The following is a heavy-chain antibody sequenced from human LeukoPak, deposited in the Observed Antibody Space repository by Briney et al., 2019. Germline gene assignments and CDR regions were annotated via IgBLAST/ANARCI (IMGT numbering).Heavy chain of an antibody. CDR3: AKGHSTLRLGELSCDY. CDR2: ISYDGSNK. V-gene: IGHV3-30*18. D-gene: IGHD3-16*02. J-gene: IGHJ4*02. Sequence: GRSLGLSCAASGFTFSNYGMHWVRQAPGKGLEWVAVISYDGSNKYYADSVKGRFTISRDNSKNTLYLQMNSLRAEDTAVYYCAKGHSTLRLGELSCDYWGQGTLVTVSS. CDR1: GFTFSNYG.